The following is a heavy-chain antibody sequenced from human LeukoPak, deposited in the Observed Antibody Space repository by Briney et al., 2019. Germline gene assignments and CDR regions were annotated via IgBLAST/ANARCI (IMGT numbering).Heavy chain of an antibody. Sequence: KGLEXVSSISPDSGYIYYADSVKGRFTISRDNAENSLFLQMNSLGAEDTAVYYCAPFSAVTHYYFDYWGQGTLVTVSS. J-gene: IGHJ4*02. V-gene: IGHV3-21*01. CDR3: APFSAVTHYYFDY. D-gene: IGHD6-13*01. CDR2: ISPDSGYI.